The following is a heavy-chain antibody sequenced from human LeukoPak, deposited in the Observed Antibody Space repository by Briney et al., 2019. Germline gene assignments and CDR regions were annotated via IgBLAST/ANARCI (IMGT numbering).Heavy chain of an antibody. D-gene: IGHD3-10*01. Sequence: GGSLRLSCAASGFTFSSYAMSWVRQAPGKGLEWVSSISGSAGSTYYADSVKGRFTISRDNSKNTLYLQMDSLRAEGTAVYYCARADLYYYGPFDIWGQGTMVTVSS. CDR3: ARADLYYYGPFDI. CDR1: GFTFSSYA. CDR2: ISGSAGST. J-gene: IGHJ3*02. V-gene: IGHV3-23*01.